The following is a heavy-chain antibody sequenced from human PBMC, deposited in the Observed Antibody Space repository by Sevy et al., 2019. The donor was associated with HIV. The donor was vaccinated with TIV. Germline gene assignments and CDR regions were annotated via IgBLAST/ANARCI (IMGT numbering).Heavy chain of an antibody. Sequence: GGSLRLSCAASGFTFSNAWMSWVRQAPGKGLEWVGRIKSKTDGGTTDYAAPVKGRFTISRDDSKNTLYLEMNSLKTRDTGVYYCTKGPGFCSGGSCYLRQNWGQGTLVTVSS. J-gene: IGHJ4*02. D-gene: IGHD2-15*01. CDR2: IKSKTDGGTT. CDR3: TKGPGFCSGGSCYLRQN. V-gene: IGHV3-15*01. CDR1: GFTFSNAW.